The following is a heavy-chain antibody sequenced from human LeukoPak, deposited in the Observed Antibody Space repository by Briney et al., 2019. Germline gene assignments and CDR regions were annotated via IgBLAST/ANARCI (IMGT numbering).Heavy chain of an antibody. Sequence: SVKVSCKASGGTFSSYAISWVRQAPGQGLEWMGGIIPIFGTANYAQKFQGGVTITTDESTSTAYMELSSLRSEDTAVYYCARSAMYSSSSPYYYYYYMDVWGKGTTVTVSS. J-gene: IGHJ6*03. V-gene: IGHV1-69*05. CDR1: GGTFSSYA. CDR2: IIPIFGTA. CDR3: ARSAMYSSSSPYYYYYYMDV. D-gene: IGHD6-6*01.